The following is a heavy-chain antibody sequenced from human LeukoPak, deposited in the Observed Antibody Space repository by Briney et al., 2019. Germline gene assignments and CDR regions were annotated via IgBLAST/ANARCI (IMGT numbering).Heavy chain of an antibody. Sequence: ASVKVSCKASGYTFTGYYMHWVRQVPGQALEWMGWINPNSGGTNYAQKFQGRVTMTRDMSITTAYMELSRLRSDDTAVYYCARGSSSWYLSPYYLEYCGQGTPVTVSS. CDR3: ARGSSSWYLSPYYLEY. CDR2: INPNSGGT. J-gene: IGHJ4*02. CDR1: GYTFTGYY. D-gene: IGHD6-13*01. V-gene: IGHV1-2*02.